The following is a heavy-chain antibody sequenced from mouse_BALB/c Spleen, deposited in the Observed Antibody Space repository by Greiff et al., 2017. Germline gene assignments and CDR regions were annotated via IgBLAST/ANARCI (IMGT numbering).Heavy chain of an antibody. Sequence: EVQVVESGGGLVKPGGSLKLSCAASGFTFSSYAMSWVRQTPEKRLEWVASISSGGSTYYPDSVKGRFTISRDNARNILYLQMSSLRSEDTAMYYCARGGSVLYWGQGTSVTVSS. J-gene: IGHJ4*01. CDR2: ISSGGST. V-gene: IGHV5-6-5*01. D-gene: IGHD3-1*01. CDR1: GFTFSSYA. CDR3: ARGGSVLY.